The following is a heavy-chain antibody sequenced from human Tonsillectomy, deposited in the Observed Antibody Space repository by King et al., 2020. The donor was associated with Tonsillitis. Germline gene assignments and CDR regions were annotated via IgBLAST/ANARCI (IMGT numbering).Heavy chain of an antibody. V-gene: IGHV4-34*01. D-gene: IGHD3-10*01. J-gene: IGHJ4*02. Sequence: VQLQQWGAGLLKPSETLSLTCAVYGGSSSGYYWSWIRQPPGKGLEWIGEINHSGSTNYNPSLKSRVTISVDTSKNQFSLKLSSVTAADTAVYYCAREIGFGELAMDYWGQGTLVTVSS. CDR2: INHSGST. CDR3: AREIGFGELAMDY. CDR1: GGSSSGYY.